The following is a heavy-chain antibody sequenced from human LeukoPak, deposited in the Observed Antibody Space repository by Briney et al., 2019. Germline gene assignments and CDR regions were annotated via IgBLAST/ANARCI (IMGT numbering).Heavy chain of an antibody. D-gene: IGHD4-17*01. J-gene: IGHJ4*02. CDR1: GFTVSNYW. CDR2: ISCDGKTI. V-gene: IGHV3-74*01. CDR3: AKDLDHDYDDYGLDY. Sequence: GGSLRLSCEASGFTVSNYWMNWVRQAPGKGLVWISRISCDGKTISYADSVKGRFTISRDNSKNTLYLQMNSLRAEDTALYYCAKDLDHDYDDYGLDYWGQGTLVTVSS.